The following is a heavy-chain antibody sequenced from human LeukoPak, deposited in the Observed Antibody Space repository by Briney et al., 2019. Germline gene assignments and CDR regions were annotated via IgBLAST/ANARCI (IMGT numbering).Heavy chain of an antibody. CDR1: GFTFDDYG. CDR3: ARGGQWLVLGAFDI. Sequence: GGSLRLSCAASGFTFDDYGMSWVRQAPGKGLEWVSGIDWNGGSTGYADSVKGRFTISRDNAKNSLYLQMNSLRVEDTALYYCARGGQWLVLGAFDIWGQGTMVTVSS. V-gene: IGHV3-20*04. J-gene: IGHJ3*02. CDR2: IDWNGGST. D-gene: IGHD6-19*01.